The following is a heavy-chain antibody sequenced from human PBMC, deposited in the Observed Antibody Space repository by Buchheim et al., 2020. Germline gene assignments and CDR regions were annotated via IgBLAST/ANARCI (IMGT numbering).Heavy chain of an antibody. Sequence: QVQLVESGGGVVQPGRSLRLSCAASGFTFSSYAMHWVRQAPGKGLEWVAVISHDGSNKYYADSVKGRFTISRDNSKNTLYLQMNSLRAEDTAVYYCARDIVVVVAATQYYYYYGMDVWGQGTT. CDR1: GFTFSSYA. V-gene: IGHV3-30-3*01. CDR2: ISHDGSNK. CDR3: ARDIVVVVAATQYYYYYGMDV. J-gene: IGHJ6*02. D-gene: IGHD2-15*01.